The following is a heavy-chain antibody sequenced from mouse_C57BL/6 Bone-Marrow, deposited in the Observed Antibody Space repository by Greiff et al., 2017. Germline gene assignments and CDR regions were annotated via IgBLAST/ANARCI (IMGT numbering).Heavy chain of an antibody. CDR2: IRSKSNNYAT. V-gene: IGHV10-1*01. J-gene: IGHJ3*01. CDR3: VRGFYYGYDGFAY. Sequence: EVMLVESGGGLVQPKGSLKLSCAASGFSFNTYAMNWVRQAPGKGLEWVARIRSKSNNYATYYADSVKDRFTISRDDSESMLYLQMNNLKTEDTAMYDCVRGFYYGYDGFAYWGQGTLVTVSA. CDR1: GFSFNTYA. D-gene: IGHD2-2*01.